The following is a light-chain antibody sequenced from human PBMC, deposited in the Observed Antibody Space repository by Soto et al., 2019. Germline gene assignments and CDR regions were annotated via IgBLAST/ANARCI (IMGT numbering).Light chain of an antibody. J-gene: IGLJ2*01. CDR3: SSYACSNNFNVV. Sequence: QSALTQPPSASGSPGQTVTISCTGTSSDVGGYNYVSWYQQHPGKAPKLMIYEVSKRPSGVPYRFSGSKSGNTASLNVSGLQAEDEADYYCSSYACSNNFNVVFGGGTKLTVL. V-gene: IGLV2-8*01. CDR2: EVS. CDR1: SSDVGGYNY.